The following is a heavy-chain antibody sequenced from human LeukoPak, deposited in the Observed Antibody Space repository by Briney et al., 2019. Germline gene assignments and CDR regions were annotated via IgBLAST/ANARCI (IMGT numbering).Heavy chain of an antibody. CDR1: GGSFSGYY. CDR2: INHSGST. J-gene: IGHJ5*02. Sequence: PSETLSLTCAVYGGSFSGYYWSWIREPPGKGLEWIGEINHSGSTNYNPSLKSRFTISVDTSKNQFSLKLSSVTAADTAVYYCARGGYYDSSGYPQRDQWFDPWGQGTLVTVSS. V-gene: IGHV4-34*01. CDR3: ARGGYYDSSGYPQRDQWFDP. D-gene: IGHD3-22*01.